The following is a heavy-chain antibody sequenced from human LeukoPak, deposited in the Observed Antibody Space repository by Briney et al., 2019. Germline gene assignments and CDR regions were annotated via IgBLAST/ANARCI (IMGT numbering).Heavy chain of an antibody. CDR3: ARGETSSYDY. CDR2: VSGSGGST. J-gene: IGHJ4*02. D-gene: IGHD2-2*01. V-gene: IGHV3-23*01. Sequence: GGSLRLSCAASGFTFSSYAMSWVRQAPGKGLEWVSTVSGSGGSTYNADSVKGRFTISRDNSKNTVYLQMDSLRAEDTAVYYCARGETSSYDYWGQGTLVTVSS. CDR1: GFTFSSYA.